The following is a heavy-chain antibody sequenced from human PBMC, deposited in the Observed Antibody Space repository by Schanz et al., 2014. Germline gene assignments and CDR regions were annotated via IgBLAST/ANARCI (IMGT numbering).Heavy chain of an antibody. Sequence: EVQLVESGGGLVKPGGSLRLSCAASGFTFSDSWMHWVRQAPGKGLVWVSRTSNDGSFTTFADSVKGRFTISRDNAKNTLYLQMNSLRADDTAVYYCARDRLWFGESEALDYWGQGTLVTVSS. V-gene: IGHV3-74*01. CDR1: GFTFSDSW. CDR2: TSNDGSFT. J-gene: IGHJ4*02. D-gene: IGHD3-10*01. CDR3: ARDRLWFGESEALDY.